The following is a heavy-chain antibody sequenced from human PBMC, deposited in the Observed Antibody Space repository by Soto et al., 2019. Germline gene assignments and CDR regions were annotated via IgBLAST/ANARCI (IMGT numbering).Heavy chain of an antibody. D-gene: IGHD4-17*01. CDR1: GFSFSDYS. CDR3: ARDLHQMPSHKHYDDDLDV. J-gene: IGHJ6*04. CDR2: ISNPAITD. V-gene: IGHV3-11*01. Sequence: QVQLVESGGDLVKPGGSLRLSCVASGFSFSDYSMTWMRQAPGGGLAFVAFISNPAITDSYADSVKGRCTISRDNARNAVYLQMDSLRAEDAAVYYCARDLHQMPSHKHYDDDLDVWGTGTTVTVSS.